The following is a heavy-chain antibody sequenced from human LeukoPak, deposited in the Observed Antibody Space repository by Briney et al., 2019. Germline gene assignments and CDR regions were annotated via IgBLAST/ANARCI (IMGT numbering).Heavy chain of an antibody. J-gene: IGHJ4*02. CDR2: IWYDGSNK. CDR3: ARRQSGSGKSFDY. V-gene: IGHV3-33*01. Sequence: GGSLRLSCAASGFTFSSYGMHWVRQAPGKGLEWVAVIWYDGSNKYYADSVKGRFTISRDNSKNTLYLQMNSLRAEDTAVYYCARRQSGSGKSFDYWGQGTLVTVSS. D-gene: IGHD3-10*01. CDR1: GFTFSSYG.